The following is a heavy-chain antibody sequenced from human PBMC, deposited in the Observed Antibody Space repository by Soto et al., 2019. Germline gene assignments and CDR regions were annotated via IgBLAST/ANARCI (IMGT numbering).Heavy chain of an antibody. D-gene: IGHD5-12*01. CDR1: GFSSSAYA. J-gene: IGHJ5*02. CDR2: ISHDGSNR. CDR3: LRGLGPRGFTHWFDP. V-gene: IGHV3-30*04. Sequence: GGSLRLSCAASGFSSSAYALHWVRQAPGKGLDWVAVISHDGSNRFYADSVKGRFTISRDNSKNTLYLQMNSLRGEDTAMYYCLRGLGPRGFTHWFDPWGQGTLVTVSS.